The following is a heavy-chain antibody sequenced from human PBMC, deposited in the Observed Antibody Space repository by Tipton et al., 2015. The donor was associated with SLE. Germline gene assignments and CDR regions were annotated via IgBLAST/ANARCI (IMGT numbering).Heavy chain of an antibody. D-gene: IGHD3-3*01. CDR1: GGSFSGYY. CDR3: ATGQSGYYAFDI. Sequence: TLSLTCAVYGGSFSGYYWSWIRQPPGKGLEWIGEINHSGSTNYNPSLKSRVTISVDTSKNQFSLKLSSVTAADTAVYYCATGQSGYYAFDIWGQGTMVTVSS. J-gene: IGHJ3*02. CDR2: INHSGST. V-gene: IGHV4-34*01.